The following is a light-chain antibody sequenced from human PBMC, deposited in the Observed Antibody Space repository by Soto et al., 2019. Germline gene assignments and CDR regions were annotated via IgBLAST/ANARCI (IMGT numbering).Light chain of an antibody. CDR2: DAS. Sequence: DIQMTQSPSTLSASVVDTFTITCRASQRMSGWLACHQQKPGKAPKLLIFDASSLQSGLPSRFSGRGAGAQYTLTIRSLQPEAFSTYFCQHHYSNFPITFGQGTRRAIK. CDR1: QRMSGW. V-gene: IGKV1-5*01. J-gene: IGKJ5*01. CDR3: QHHYSNFPIT.